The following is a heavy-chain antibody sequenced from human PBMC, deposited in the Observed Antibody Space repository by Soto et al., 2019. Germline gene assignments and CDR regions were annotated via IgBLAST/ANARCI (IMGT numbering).Heavy chain of an antibody. CDR1: GFTFISYT. V-gene: IGHV3-21*01. CDR2: ISGSRSYI. CDR3: VRDLSAYNWFDL. Sequence: RLSCAASGFTFISYTMNWVRQAPGKGLEWVSSISGSRSYIYYADSVKGRFTISRDNAKSSLFLQMNSLRVEDTAVYYCVRDLSAYNWFDLWGPGILVTVSS. J-gene: IGHJ5*01.